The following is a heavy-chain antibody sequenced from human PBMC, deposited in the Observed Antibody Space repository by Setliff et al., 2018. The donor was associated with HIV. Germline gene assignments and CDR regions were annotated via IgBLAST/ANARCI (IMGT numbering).Heavy chain of an antibody. CDR3: ARHGVDDTSANYFRFGVHDH. V-gene: IGHV4-39*01. CDR2: VYYTWNT. D-gene: IGHD3-22*01. Sequence: SETLSLTCTVSGGSISRRDYCWGWIRQPPGKGLEWIGSVYYTWNTYYNPSLKSRVTVSVDTSKNQFSLKLSSVTAADTAVYYCARHGVDDTSANYFRFGVHDHWGQGTLVTVS. CDR1: GGSISRRDYC. J-gene: IGHJ4*02.